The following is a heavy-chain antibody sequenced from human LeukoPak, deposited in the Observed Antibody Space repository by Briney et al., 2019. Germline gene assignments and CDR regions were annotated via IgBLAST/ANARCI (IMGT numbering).Heavy chain of an antibody. D-gene: IGHD2-2*03. CDR3: ARDGYCSSTSCYANY. CDR1: GYTLTELS. V-gene: IGHV1-2*02. J-gene: IGHJ4*02. Sequence: GASVKVSCKVSGYTLTELSMHWVRQAPGQGLEWMGWINPNSGGTNYAQKFQGRVTMTRDTSISTAYMELSRLRSDDTAVYYCARDGYCSSTSCYANYWGQGTLVTVSS. CDR2: INPNSGGT.